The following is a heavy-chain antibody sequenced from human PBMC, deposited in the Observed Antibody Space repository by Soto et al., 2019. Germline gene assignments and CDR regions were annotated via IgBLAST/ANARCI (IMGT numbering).Heavy chain of an antibody. V-gene: IGHV3-23*01. J-gene: IGHJ4*02. CDR3: AKVHSLVREVLPWDY. CDR2: VSGSGGGT. Sequence: EVQLLESGGGLVQPGGSLRLSCAASGFTFSSFAMSWVRQVPGKGLEWVSAVSGSGGGTYYADSVKGRFTISRDNSKNMLYLQMNSLRAEDTAVYYSAKVHSLVREVLPWDYWGQGTLVTVSS. CDR1: GFTFSSFA. D-gene: IGHD1-26*01.